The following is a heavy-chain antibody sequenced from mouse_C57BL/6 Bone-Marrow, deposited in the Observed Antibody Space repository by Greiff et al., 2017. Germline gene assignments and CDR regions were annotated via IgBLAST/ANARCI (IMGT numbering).Heavy chain of an antibody. V-gene: IGHV1-47*01. J-gene: IGHJ1*03. CDR1: GYTFTTYP. Sequence: QVQLQQSGAELVMPGATVKMSCKASGYTFTTYPIEWMKQNHGKSLEWIGNFHPYNDDTKYNEKFKGKATLTVEKSSSSVYLELSRLISEDSAVYYCARRGPGSSWYFDVWGTGTTVTVSS. CDR3: ARRGPGSSWYFDV. D-gene: IGHD1-1*01. CDR2: FHPYNDDT.